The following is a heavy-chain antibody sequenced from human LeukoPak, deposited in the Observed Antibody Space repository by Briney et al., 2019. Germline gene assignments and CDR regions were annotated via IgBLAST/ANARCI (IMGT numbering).Heavy chain of an antibody. D-gene: IGHD3-10*01. CDR3: ARDLLITSDAFDI. CDR1: GFTFSSYA. V-gene: IGHV3-23*01. CDR2: ISGSGGST. Sequence: GGSLRLSCAASGFTFSSYAMSWVRQAPGKGLEWVSAISGSGGSTYYADSVKGRFTISRDNSKNTLFLQMNTLRAEDTAVYYCARDLLITSDAFDIWGQGTMVTVSS. J-gene: IGHJ3*02.